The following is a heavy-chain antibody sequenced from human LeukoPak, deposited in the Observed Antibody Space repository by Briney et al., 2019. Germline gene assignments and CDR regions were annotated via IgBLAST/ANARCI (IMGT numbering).Heavy chain of an antibody. CDR1: GFTFSSYG. V-gene: IGHV3-33*01. Sequence: PGGSLRLSCAASGFTFSSYGMHWVRQAPGKGLEWVAVIWYDGTNKDYADSVKGRFTIPRDNSKNTLYLQMNSLRAEDTAVYYCAGSLYSSSSPYFNYWGQGTLVTVSS. CDR3: AGSLYSSSSPYFNY. CDR2: IWYDGTNK. J-gene: IGHJ4*02. D-gene: IGHD6-6*01.